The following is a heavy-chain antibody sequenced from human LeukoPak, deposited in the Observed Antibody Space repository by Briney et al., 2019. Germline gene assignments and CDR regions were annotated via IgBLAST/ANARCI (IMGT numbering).Heavy chain of an antibody. V-gene: IGHV1-2*02. J-gene: IGHJ4*02. CDR2: ITPNSGGT. CDR1: GYTFTVYY. Sequence: ASVKVSCKASGYTFTVYYMHWVRQALGQGLGWMGWITPNSGGTDYAEKFPGRVTMTRDTSISTVYMELSRLTADDTAVYYCASGGSAWDYWGQGTLVTVSS. D-gene: IGHD4-23*01. CDR3: ASGGSAWDY.